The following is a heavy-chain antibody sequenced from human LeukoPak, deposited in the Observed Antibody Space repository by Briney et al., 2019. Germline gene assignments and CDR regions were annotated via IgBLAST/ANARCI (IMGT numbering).Heavy chain of an antibody. V-gene: IGHV3-48*03. CDR2: ISSSGSTI. J-gene: IGHJ4*02. D-gene: IGHD3-10*01. Sequence: GGSLRLSCAASGFTFSSYEMNWVRQAPGKGLEWVSYISSSGSTIYYADSVKGRFTISRDNAKNSLYLQMNSLRAEDTAVYYCARVLNYGSGSTGGQGTLVTVSS. CDR1: GFTFSSYE. CDR3: ARVLNYGSGST.